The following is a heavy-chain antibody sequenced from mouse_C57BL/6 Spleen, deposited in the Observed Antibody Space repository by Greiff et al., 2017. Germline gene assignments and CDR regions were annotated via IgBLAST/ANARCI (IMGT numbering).Heavy chain of an antibody. Sequence: EVQLQQSGAELVRPGASVKLSCTASGFNIKDYYMHWVKQRPEQGLEWIGRIDPEDGDTEYAPKFQGKATMTADTSSNTAYLQLSSLTSEDTAIYYCTTGNLLWSYYFDYWGQGTTLTVSS. CDR2: IDPEDGDT. D-gene: IGHD2-1*01. CDR1: GFNIKDYY. V-gene: IGHV14-1*01. CDR3: TTGNLLWSYYFDY. J-gene: IGHJ2*01.